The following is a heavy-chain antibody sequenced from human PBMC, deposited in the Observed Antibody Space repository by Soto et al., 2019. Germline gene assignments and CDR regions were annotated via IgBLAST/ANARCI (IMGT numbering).Heavy chain of an antibody. CDR2: ISHSGTYT. CDR3: ARVPISRGSGWYDFDF. J-gene: IGHJ4*02. CDR1: GFTFSDYY. V-gene: IGHV3-11*06. Sequence: QVQLVESGGGLVKPGGSLRLSCAASGFTFSDYYMSWIRQAPGKGLEWVSYISHSGTYTNYEDSVKGRFTISRDNAKNSLYLQMNSLSAEDTAVFYCARVPISRGSGWYDFDFWGQGTVVTVSS. D-gene: IGHD6-19*01.